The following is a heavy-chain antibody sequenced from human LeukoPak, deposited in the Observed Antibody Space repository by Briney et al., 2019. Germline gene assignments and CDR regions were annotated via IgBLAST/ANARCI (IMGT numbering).Heavy chain of an antibody. J-gene: IGHJ4*02. D-gene: IGHD3/OR15-3a*01. CDR3: AGDPGLAYYFDY. CDR2: IWYDGSNK. Sequence: GGSLRLSCAASGFTFSSSSMNWVRQAPGKGLEWVAVIWYDGSNKYYADSVKGRFTISRDNSKNTLYLQMNSLRAEDTAVYYCAGDPGLAYYFDYWGQRTLVTVSS. CDR1: GFTFSSSS. V-gene: IGHV3-33*08.